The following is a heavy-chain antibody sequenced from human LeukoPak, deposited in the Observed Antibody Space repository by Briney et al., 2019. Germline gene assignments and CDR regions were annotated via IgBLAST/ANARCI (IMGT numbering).Heavy chain of an antibody. V-gene: IGHV3-21*01. J-gene: IGHJ4*02. CDR1: GFTFSSYS. CDR2: ISSSSSYI. D-gene: IGHD6-13*01. CDR3: AREISVGIAAAGPTGDY. Sequence: GGSLRLSCAASGFTFSSYSMNWVRQAPGKGLEWVSSISSSSSYIYYADSVKGRFTISRDNAKNSLYLQMNSLRAEDTAVYYCAREISVGIAAAGPTGDYWGQGTLVTVSS.